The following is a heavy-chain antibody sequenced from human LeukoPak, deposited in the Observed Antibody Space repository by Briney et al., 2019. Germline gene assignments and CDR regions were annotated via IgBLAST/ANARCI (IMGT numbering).Heavy chain of an antibody. D-gene: IGHD6-13*01. J-gene: IGHJ1*01. CDR3: ARAGITTTGPLFQH. Sequence: GGSLRLSCAASGFTFSSYSMNWVRQAPGKGLEWVSYISSSSSTIYYADSVKGRFTISRDNAKSSLYLQMNSLRAEDTAVYYCARAGITTTGPLFQHWGQGTLVTVSS. CDR1: GFTFSSYS. V-gene: IGHV3-48*01. CDR2: ISSSSSTI.